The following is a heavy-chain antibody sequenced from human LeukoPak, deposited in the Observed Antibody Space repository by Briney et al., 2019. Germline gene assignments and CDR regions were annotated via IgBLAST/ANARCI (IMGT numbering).Heavy chain of an antibody. Sequence: SETLSLTCAVSGGSINSDSWSWIRQPPGKGLEWVGYILHGGGTYSNPSLKSRVTISVDRSKNQFSLKLTSVTAADTAVYYCARGKRVLWFGELSEFDPWGQGTLVTVSS. CDR1: GGSINSDS. J-gene: IGHJ5*02. CDR3: ARGKRVLWFGELSEFDP. CDR2: ILHGGGT. D-gene: IGHD3-10*01. V-gene: IGHV4-30-2*01.